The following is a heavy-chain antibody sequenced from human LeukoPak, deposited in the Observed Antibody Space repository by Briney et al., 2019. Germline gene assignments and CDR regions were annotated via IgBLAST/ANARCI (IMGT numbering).Heavy chain of an antibody. CDR2: IYSGGST. Sequence: GGSLRLSCAASGFTVSSNYMSWVRQAPGKGLEWVSVIYSGGSTYYADSVKGRFTISRDNSKNTLYLQMSSLRAEDTAVYYCAKGQVAAAGWGYYFDYWGQGTLVTVSS. J-gene: IGHJ4*02. CDR3: AKGQVAAAGWGYYFDY. CDR1: GFTVSSNY. D-gene: IGHD6-13*01. V-gene: IGHV3-66*01.